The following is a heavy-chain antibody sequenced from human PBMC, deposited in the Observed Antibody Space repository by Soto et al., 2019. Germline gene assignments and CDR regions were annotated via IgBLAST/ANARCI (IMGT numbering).Heavy chain of an antibody. Sequence: EVQLLESGGGLVQPGGSLRLSCAASGFTFSSYAMSWVRQAPGKGLEWVSAISGSGGSTYYADSVKGRFTISRDNSKNTLYLQMNSLRAEDTAVYYCAKGAGREDILTGYYAYYFDYWGQGTLVTVSS. CDR3: AKGAGREDILTGYYAYYFDY. CDR1: GFTFSSYA. V-gene: IGHV3-23*01. CDR2: ISGSGGST. D-gene: IGHD3-9*01. J-gene: IGHJ4*02.